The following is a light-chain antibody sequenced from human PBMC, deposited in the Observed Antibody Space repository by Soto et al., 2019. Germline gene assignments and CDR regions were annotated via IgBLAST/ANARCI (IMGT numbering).Light chain of an antibody. CDR1: SSNIGAGYD. CDR2: GNS. V-gene: IGLV1-40*01. Sequence: QSVLTQPPSVSGAPGQRVTISCTGSSSNIGAGYDVLWYQQLPGTAPKLLIYGNSNRPSGVPDRFYGSKSGTSASLAITGLQAEDDADYYCQSYDSSLSGWVFGTGTKLTV. CDR3: QSYDSSLSGWV. J-gene: IGLJ1*01.